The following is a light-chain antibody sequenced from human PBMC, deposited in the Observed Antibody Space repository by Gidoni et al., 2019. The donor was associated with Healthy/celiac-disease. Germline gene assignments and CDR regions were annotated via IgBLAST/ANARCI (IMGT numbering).Light chain of an antibody. J-gene: IGKJ2*01. CDR3: QQYYSTPSYT. Sequence: DLVMAQSPDSLAVSLGERATINCKSSQSVLYSSNNKNYLAWYQQKPGQPPKRLIYWASTRETGVPDRFSGSGSGTDFTLTISSLQAEDVAVYYCQQYYSTPSYTFGQGTKLEIK. V-gene: IGKV4-1*01. CDR2: WAS. CDR1: QSVLYSSNNKNY.